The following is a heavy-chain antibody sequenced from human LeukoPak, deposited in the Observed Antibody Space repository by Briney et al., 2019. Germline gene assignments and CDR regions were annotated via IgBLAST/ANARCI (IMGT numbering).Heavy chain of an antibody. Sequence: SETLSLTCTVSGGSISSSGYHWSWIRQPPGKGLEWLGYIYYSGSSNYNPSLKSRVTMSADTSKNQFSLKLSSVTAADTAVYYCARSDYYDSSGYFAGGDWFDPWGQGTLVTVSS. CDR1: GGSISSSGYH. CDR2: IYYSGSS. D-gene: IGHD3-22*01. V-gene: IGHV4-61*08. CDR3: ARSDYYDSSGYFAGGDWFDP. J-gene: IGHJ5*02.